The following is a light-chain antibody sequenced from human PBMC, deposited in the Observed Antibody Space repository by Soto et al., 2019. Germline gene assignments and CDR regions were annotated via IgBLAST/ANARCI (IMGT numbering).Light chain of an antibody. J-gene: IGKJ2*01. CDR2: AAS. CDR3: HRYASSPPYT. Sequence: EIVLTLSTGTLYLSPGERATLSCRASQSVSSSYLDWYQQKPGQAPRLLIYAASSTETGIPDRFSGSGSGTDFTVTIGSRDPEDNAVYYCHRYASSPPYTFGQGNKLEI. V-gene: IGKV3-20*01. CDR1: QSVSSSY.